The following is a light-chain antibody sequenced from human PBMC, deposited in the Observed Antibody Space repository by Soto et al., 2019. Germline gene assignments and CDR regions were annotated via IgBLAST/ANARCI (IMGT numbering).Light chain of an antibody. CDR2: GAS. CDR1: QSVSSN. CDR3: QQYTGPPTT. J-gene: IGKJ5*01. V-gene: IGKV3D-15*01. Sequence: EIVMAQSPATLSFAPRESATLSSRASQSVSSNLAWYQQKPGQAPRLLIYGASTRAAGIPDRFSGSGSGTDFTLTITRLEPEDSAVYFCQQYTGPPTTFGQGTRLEI.